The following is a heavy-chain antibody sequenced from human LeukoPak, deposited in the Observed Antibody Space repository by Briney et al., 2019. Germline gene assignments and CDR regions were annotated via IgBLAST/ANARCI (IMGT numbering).Heavy chain of an antibody. CDR1: GGSFSDYY. V-gene: IGHV4-34*01. J-gene: IGHJ4*02. D-gene: IGHD6-19*01. CDR2: INHSGST. Sequence: SETLSLTCAVYGGSFSDYYWAWIRQSPGKGLEWIGQINHSGSTNYNPSLKSRVTISVDTSKNQFSLKVSSVTAADTALYYCVREREVNGAWYERPHFDYWGQGALVTVSS. CDR3: VREREVNGAWYERPHFDY.